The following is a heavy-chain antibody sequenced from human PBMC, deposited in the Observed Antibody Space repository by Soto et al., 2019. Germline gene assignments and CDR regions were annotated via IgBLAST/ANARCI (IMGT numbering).Heavy chain of an antibody. V-gene: IGHV1-3*01. J-gene: IGHJ4*02. CDR1: GYTFTSYA. Sequence: QVQLVQSGAEVKKPGASVKVSCKASGYTFTSYAMHWVRQAPGQGLEWMGWINAGNGNTKYSQKFQGRVTITRDTSASTAYMELSSLRSEDTAVYYCARGLPPVDYWGQGTLVTVSS. CDR3: ARGLPPVDY. CDR2: INAGNGNT.